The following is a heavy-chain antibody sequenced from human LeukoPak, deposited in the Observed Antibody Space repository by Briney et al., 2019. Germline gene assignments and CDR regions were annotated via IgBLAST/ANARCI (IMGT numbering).Heavy chain of an antibody. CDR3: ARDYAFDI. CDR1: GGSINSYY. CDR2: IYYIGST. Sequence: PSETLSLTCTVSGGSINSYYWGWIRQPPGKGLEWIGYIYYIGSTNYNPSLKSRVTISVDTSKNQFSLKLSSVTAADTAVYYCARDYAFDIWGQGTMVTVSS. J-gene: IGHJ3*02. V-gene: IGHV4-59*01.